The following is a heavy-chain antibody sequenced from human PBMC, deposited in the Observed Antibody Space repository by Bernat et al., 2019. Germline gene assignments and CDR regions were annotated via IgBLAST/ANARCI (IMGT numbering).Heavy chain of an antibody. CDR3: ARDSSKLGPFDY. CDR2: IWYDGSNK. D-gene: IGHD6-13*01. J-gene: IGHJ4*02. Sequence: QVQVVESGGGVVQPGRSLRLSCAASGFTFSSYGMHWVRQAPGKGLEWVAVIWYDGSNKYYADSVKGRFTISRDNSKNTLYLQMNSLRAEDTAVYYCARDSSKLGPFDYWGQGTLVTVSS. CDR1: GFTFSSYG. V-gene: IGHV3-33*01.